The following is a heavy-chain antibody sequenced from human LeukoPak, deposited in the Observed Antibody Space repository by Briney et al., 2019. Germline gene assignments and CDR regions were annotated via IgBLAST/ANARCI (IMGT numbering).Heavy chain of an antibody. V-gene: IGHV3-23*01. D-gene: IGHD3-10*01. CDR3: AKDRFDYSWMVLGVITTSSDY. Sequence: GGSLRLSCTASGFTFDIYGMNWVRQAPGKGLEWVSGISGTRGRTYYADSVKGRFTISRDDSKSTLYLQMNSLRAEDTAVYYCAKDRFDYSWMVLGVITTSSDYWGQGTLVTVSS. CDR1: GFTFDIYG. J-gene: IGHJ4*02. CDR2: ISGTRGRT.